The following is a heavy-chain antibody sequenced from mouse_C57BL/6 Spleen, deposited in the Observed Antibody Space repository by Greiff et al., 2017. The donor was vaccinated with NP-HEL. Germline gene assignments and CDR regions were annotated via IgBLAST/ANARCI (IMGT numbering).Heavy chain of an antibody. CDR1: GYAFSSSW. CDR2: IYPGDGDT. Sequence: QVQLQQSGPELVKPGASVKISCKASGYAFSSSWMNWVKQRPGKGLEWIGRIYPGDGDTNYNGKFKGKATLTADKSSSTAYMQLSILTSEDSAVSFCARDSSAYAYQGHGTLVSVSA. D-gene: IGHD3-2*02. V-gene: IGHV1-82*01. J-gene: IGHJ3*01. CDR3: ARDSSAYAY.